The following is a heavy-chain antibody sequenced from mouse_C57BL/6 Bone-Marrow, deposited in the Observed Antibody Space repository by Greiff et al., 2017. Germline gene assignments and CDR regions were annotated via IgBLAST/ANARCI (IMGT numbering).Heavy chain of an antibody. CDR2: IDPSDSYT. Sequence: VQLQQPGAELVKPGASVKLSCKASGYTFTSYWMQWVKQRPGQGLEWIGEIDPSDSYTNYNQKFKGKATLTVDTSSSTAYMQLSSLTSEDSAVYYCARGITTVVDTLFDYWGQGTTLTVSS. J-gene: IGHJ2*01. CDR3: ARGITTVVDTLFDY. D-gene: IGHD1-1*01. V-gene: IGHV1-50*01. CDR1: GYTFTSYW.